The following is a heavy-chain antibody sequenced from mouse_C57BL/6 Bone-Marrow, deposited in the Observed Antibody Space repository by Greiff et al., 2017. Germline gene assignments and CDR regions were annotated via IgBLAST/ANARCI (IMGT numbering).Heavy chain of an antibody. J-gene: IGHJ2*01. CDR3: ARRSSSFDY. D-gene: IGHD1-1*01. Sequence: EVQLQQSGPELVKPGASVKISCKASGYSFTGYYMNWVKQSPEKSLEWIGEINPSTGGTTYNQKFKAKATLTVDKSSSTAYMQLKSLTSEDSAVYYCARRSSSFDYWGQGTTLTVSS. V-gene: IGHV1-42*01. CDR2: INPSTGGT. CDR1: GYSFTGYY.